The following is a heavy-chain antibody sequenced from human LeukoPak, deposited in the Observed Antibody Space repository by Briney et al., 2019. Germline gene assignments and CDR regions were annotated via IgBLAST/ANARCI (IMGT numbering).Heavy chain of an antibody. J-gene: IGHJ5*02. CDR2: INHSGST. Sequence: SETLSLTCAVYGGSFSGYYWSWIRQPPGKGLEWIGEINHSGSTNYNPSLKSRVTISVDTSKNQFSLKLSSVTAADTAVYYCARRVGAPEPWFDPWGQETRVTVPS. CDR3: ARRVGAPEPWFDP. D-gene: IGHD1-26*01. CDR1: GGSFSGYY. V-gene: IGHV4-34*01.